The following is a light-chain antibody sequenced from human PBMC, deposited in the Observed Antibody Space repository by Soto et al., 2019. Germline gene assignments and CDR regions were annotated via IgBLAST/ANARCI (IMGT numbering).Light chain of an antibody. V-gene: IGKV3-11*01. CDR2: DAS. Sequence: IVLTLSPATLSLSPEERATLSCRASQSVSSYLAWYQQKPGQAPRLLIYDASNRATGIPARFSGSGSGTDFTLTISSLVPEDFAVYYCQQRRNWPLTFGGGTKVDIK. J-gene: IGKJ4*01. CDR3: QQRRNWPLT. CDR1: QSVSSY.